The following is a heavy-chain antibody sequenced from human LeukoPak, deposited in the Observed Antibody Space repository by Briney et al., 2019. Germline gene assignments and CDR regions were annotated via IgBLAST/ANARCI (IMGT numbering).Heavy chain of an antibody. D-gene: IGHD4-17*01. J-gene: IGHJ4*02. CDR2: ITGSGGST. Sequence: GGSLRLSCAASGFTFSSYGMSWVCQAPGKGLEWVSTITGSGGSTYYADSVKGRFTISRDNSKNTLSLQMNSLRAEDTAVYYCAKVFGAYNFDFWGQGTLVTVSS. CDR1: GFTFSSYG. CDR3: AKVFGAYNFDF. V-gene: IGHV3-23*01.